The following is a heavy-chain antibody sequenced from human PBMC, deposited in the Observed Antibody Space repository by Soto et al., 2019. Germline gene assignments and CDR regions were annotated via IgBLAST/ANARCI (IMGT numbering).Heavy chain of an antibody. D-gene: IGHD4-17*01. CDR3: AKRTSGTTWGESDY. CDR1: GYIFSDYG. Sequence: QVQVMQSGAEVKKPGDSVKVSCKTSGYIFSDYGINWVRQAPGQGLEWMVWISGYSGNANLAQKFQGRVTMTTDKSTRTAYMGLRRLRSDDTAVYYCAKRTSGTTWGESDYWGQGTLVTVSS. V-gene: IGHV1-18*04. J-gene: IGHJ4*02. CDR2: ISGYSGNA.